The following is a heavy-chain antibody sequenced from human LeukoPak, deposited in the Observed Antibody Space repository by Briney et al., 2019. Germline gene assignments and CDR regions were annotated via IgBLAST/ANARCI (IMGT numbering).Heavy chain of an antibody. V-gene: IGHV4-39*07. CDR3: ARERKYYDSSGYYLSYFDY. J-gene: IGHJ4*02. D-gene: IGHD3-22*01. CDR1: GGSISSSSYY. CDR2: IYYSGST. Sequence: SETLSLTCTVSGGSISSSSYYWGWIRQPPGKGLEWIGSIYYSGSTYYNPSLKSRVTISVDTSKNQFSLKLSSVTAADTAVYYCARERKYYDSSGYYLSYFDYWGQGTLVTVSS.